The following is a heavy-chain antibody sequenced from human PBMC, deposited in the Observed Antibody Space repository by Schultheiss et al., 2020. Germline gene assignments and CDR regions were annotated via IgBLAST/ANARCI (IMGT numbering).Heavy chain of an antibody. J-gene: IGHJ4*02. CDR2: ISSSSSYI. D-gene: IGHD5-12*01. V-gene: IGHV3-21*04. Sequence: GGSLRLSCAASGFTLSSHDMRWVRQAPEKGLEWVSSISSSSSYIYYADSVKGRFTISRDNAKNSLYLQMNSLRAEDTAVYYCATLYSGYDSFDYWGQGILVTAS. CDR1: GFTLSSHD. CDR3: ATLYSGYDSFDY.